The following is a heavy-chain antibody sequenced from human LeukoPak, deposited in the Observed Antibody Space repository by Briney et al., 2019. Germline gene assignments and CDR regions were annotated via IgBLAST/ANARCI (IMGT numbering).Heavy chain of an antibody. D-gene: IGHD2-21*02. J-gene: IGHJ6*02. V-gene: IGHV3-21*01. Sequence: PGGSLRLSCAASGFTFSSYSMNWVRQAPGKGLEWVSSISSSSSYIYYADSVKGRFTISRDNSKNTLYLQMNSLRAEDTAVYYCARDVTWGFDYYYGMDVWGQGTTVTVSS. CDR2: ISSSSSYI. CDR1: GFTFSSYS. CDR3: ARDVTWGFDYYYGMDV.